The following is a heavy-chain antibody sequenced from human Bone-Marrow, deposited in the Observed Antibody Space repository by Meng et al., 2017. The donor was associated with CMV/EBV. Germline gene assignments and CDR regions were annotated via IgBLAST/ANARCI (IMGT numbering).Heavy chain of an antibody. CDR3: ARFEWEVLRFDY. D-gene: IGHD1-26*01. J-gene: IGHJ4*02. CDR1: GYTFTSYY. V-gene: IGHV1-46*01. CDR2: INPSGGST. Sequence: ASVKVSCKASGYTFTSYYMHWVRQAPGQGLEWMGIINPSGGSTSYAQKFQGRVTMTRDTSTSTVYMELSSLRSEDTDVDYGARFEWEVLRFDYWGQGTLVTGSS.